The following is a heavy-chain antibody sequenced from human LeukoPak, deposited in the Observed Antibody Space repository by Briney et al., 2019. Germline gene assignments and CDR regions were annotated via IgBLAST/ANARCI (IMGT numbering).Heavy chain of an antibody. CDR3: ARVTGGKYAFDI. D-gene: IGHD1-26*01. J-gene: IGHJ3*02. CDR1: GYTFTSNY. Sequence: ASVKVSCKAFGYTFTSNYMHWVRQAPGQGLEWMGIINPSGGSTSYAQKFQGRVTMTTDTSTSTVYMELSSLRSEDTAVYYCARVTGGKYAFDIWGQGTMVTVSS. V-gene: IGHV1-46*01. CDR2: INPSGGST.